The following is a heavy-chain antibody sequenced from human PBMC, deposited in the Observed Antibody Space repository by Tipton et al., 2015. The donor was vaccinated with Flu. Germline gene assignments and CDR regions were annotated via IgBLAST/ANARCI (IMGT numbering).Heavy chain of an antibody. D-gene: IGHD4-11*01. CDR1: GGSIRSSTDY. J-gene: IGHJ5*02. CDR3: ARRDFSNYVSEPKNWFDP. V-gene: IGHV4-39*01. CDR2: IHSSGCP. Sequence: TLSLTCTVSGGSIRSSTDYWGWVRQPPGKGLDWIGTIHSSGCPYYNPSLPSRVTISLDTSKNQFSLRLTSVTAADTAVYFCARRDFSNYVSEPKNWFDPCGQGTLVTASS.